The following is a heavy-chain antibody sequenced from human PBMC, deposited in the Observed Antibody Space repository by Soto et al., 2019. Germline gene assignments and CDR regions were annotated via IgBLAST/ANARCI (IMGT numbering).Heavy chain of an antibody. J-gene: IGHJ3*02. CDR2: ISSGSTTI. D-gene: IGHD6-19*01. CDR1: GFTFSSYN. CDR3: AREPGYSSGWVWDI. Sequence: EVRLVESGGDLVQPGGSLRLSCAASGFTFSSYNMIWVRQAPGKGLEWISYISSGSTTIYYADSVKGRFTISRDNAKNSLYLQMNSLRAEDTALYYCAREPGYSSGWVWDIWCQGTLVTVSS. V-gene: IGHV3-48*01.